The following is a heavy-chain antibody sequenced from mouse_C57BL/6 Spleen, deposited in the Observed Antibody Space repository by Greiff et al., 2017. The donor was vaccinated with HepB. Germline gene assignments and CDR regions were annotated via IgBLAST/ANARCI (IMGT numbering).Heavy chain of an antibody. CDR1: GFSLTSYG. CDR2: IWSGGST. V-gene: IGHV2-2*01. D-gene: IGHD2-3*01. Sequence: QVQLQQSGPGLVQPSQSLSITCTVSGFSLTSYGVHWVRQSPGKGLEWLGVIWSGGSTDYNAAFISRLSISKDNSKSQVFFKMNSLQADDTAIYYCARNPHSPYDPSMDYWGQGTSVTVSS. J-gene: IGHJ4*01. CDR3: ARNPHSPYDPSMDY.